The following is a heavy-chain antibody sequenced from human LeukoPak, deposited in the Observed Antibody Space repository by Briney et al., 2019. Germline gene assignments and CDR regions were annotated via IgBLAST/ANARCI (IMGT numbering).Heavy chain of an antibody. D-gene: IGHD3-10*01. CDR2: ISSSSGYI. CDR3: ARESLYSGSASSDLEY. V-gene: IGHV3-21*01. CDR1: GFTFSSYT. Sequence: GDSLRLSCAVSGFTFSSYTMDWVRQAPGKGLEWVSSISSSSGYIYYAESVKGRFTISRDNAENSLHLQMNSLRAEDTALYYCARESLYSGSASSDLEYWGHGTPVTVSS. J-gene: IGHJ4*03.